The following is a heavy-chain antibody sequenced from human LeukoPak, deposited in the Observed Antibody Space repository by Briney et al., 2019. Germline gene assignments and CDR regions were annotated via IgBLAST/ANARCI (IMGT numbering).Heavy chain of an antibody. CDR2: IDPSDSYT. D-gene: IGHD5-18*01. CDR3: TILLRAGYSYGLFDY. V-gene: IGHV5-10-1*01. CDR1: GYSFTSYW. J-gene: IGHJ4*02. Sequence: GESLKISCKGSGYSFTSYWISWVRQMPGKDLEWMGRIDPSDSYTKYSPSFQGHVTISADKSISTAYLQWSSLKASETTIYYCTILLRAGYSYGLFDYWGQGTLVTVSS.